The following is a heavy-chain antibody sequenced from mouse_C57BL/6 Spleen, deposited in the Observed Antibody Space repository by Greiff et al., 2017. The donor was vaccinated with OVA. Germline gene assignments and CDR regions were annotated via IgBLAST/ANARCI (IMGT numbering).Heavy chain of an antibody. CDR3: ARWGWDGEYYCDY. J-gene: IGHJ2*01. V-gene: IGHV1-43*01. Sequence: TGGTSYNQKFKGKATLTVDKSSSTAYMQLKSLTSEDSAVYYCARWGWDGEYYCDYWGQGTTLTVSS. D-gene: IGHD4-1*01. CDR2: TGGT.